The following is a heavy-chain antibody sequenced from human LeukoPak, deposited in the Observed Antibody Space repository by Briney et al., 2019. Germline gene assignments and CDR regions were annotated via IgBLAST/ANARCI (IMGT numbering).Heavy chain of an antibody. Sequence: SETLSLTCTVSGYSISSGYYWGWIRQPPGKGLEWIGSIYHSGSTNYNPSLKSRVTISVDTSKNQFSLKLSSVTAADTAVYYCARGRYSYGGAVGDYFDYWGQGTLVTVSS. CDR3: ARGRYSYGGAVGDYFDY. CDR2: IYHSGST. D-gene: IGHD5-18*01. J-gene: IGHJ4*02. V-gene: IGHV4-38-2*02. CDR1: GYSISSGYY.